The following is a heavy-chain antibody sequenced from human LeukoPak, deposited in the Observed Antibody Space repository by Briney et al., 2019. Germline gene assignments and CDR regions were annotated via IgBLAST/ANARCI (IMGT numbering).Heavy chain of an antibody. V-gene: IGHV3-43*02. Sequence: GGALRLSCAACGFTFHDYAMHGVRQAPGKGLEGVSRISGDGGSRYYADSVKGRFTVSRDNSKNSLYVQMNSLRTEDTALYYCAKDSCRSTSCYVEYWGQGTLVTVSS. J-gene: IGHJ4*02. D-gene: IGHD2-2*01. CDR1: GFTFHDYA. CDR2: ISGDGGSR. CDR3: AKDSCRSTSCYVEY.